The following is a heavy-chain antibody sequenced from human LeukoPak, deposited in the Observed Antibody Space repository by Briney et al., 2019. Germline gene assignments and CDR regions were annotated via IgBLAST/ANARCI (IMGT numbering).Heavy chain of an antibody. V-gene: IGHV3-48*03. CDR1: GFTFSSYE. CDR3: ARRTAVAGTVNWFDP. J-gene: IGHJ5*02. CDR2: IRSSGSTI. Sequence: PGGSLRLSCAASGFTFSSYEVIWVRQAPGKGLAGVSYIRSSGSTIYYADSVKGRFTISRDNAKNSLYLQMNSLRAEDTAVYYCARRTAVAGTVNWFDPWGQGTLVTVSS. D-gene: IGHD6-19*01.